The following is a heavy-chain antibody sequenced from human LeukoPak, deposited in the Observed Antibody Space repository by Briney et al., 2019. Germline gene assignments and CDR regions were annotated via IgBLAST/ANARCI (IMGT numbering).Heavy chain of an antibody. Sequence: GGSLRLSCAASGFTFSSYSMNWVRQAPGKGLEWVSYISSSSSTIYYADSVKGRFTISTDNAKNSLYLHMNSLKDEDTAVYYCARGALDFDYWGQGTLVTVSS. V-gene: IGHV3-48*02. CDR1: GFTFSSYS. CDR3: ARGALDFDY. J-gene: IGHJ4*02. CDR2: ISSSSSTI.